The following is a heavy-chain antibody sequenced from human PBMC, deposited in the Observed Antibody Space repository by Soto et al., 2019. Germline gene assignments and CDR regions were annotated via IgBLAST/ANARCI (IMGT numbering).Heavy chain of an antibody. CDR3: ARDEMTSYYYCGMDV. CDR2: IIPILGIA. V-gene: IGHV1-69*08. Sequence: QVQLVQSGAEVKKPGSSVKVSCKASGGTFSSYTISWVRQAPGQGLEWMGRIIPILGIANYAQKSQGRVTITADKSTSTAYMELSSLRSEDTAVYYCARDEMTSYYYCGMDVWGQGTTVTVSS. J-gene: IGHJ6*02. CDR1: GGTFSSYT.